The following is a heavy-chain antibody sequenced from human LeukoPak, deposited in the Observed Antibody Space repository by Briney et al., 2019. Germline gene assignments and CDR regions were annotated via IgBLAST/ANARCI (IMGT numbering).Heavy chain of an antibody. CDR2: MNPNSGNT. Sequence: EASVKVSCKASGYTFTSYDINWVRQATGQGLEWMGWMNPNSGNTGYAQKFQGRVTMTRNTSISTAYMELSSLRSEDTAAYYCARRSVIFRGVKGGFDPWGQGTLVTFSS. V-gene: IGHV1-8*01. CDR1: GYTFTSYD. J-gene: IGHJ5*02. CDR3: ARRSVIFRGVKGGFDP. D-gene: IGHD3-10*01.